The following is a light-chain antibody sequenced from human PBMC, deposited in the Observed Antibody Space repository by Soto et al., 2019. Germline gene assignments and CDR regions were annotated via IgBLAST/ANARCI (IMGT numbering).Light chain of an antibody. J-gene: IGKJ5*01. Sequence: IVLTQSPATLSLSPGERATLSCRASQSVSSYLAWYQQKPGQAPRLLIYDASTRATGIPARFSGSGSGTDFTLTISILEPEDFAIYYCQQRSNWPQITFGQGTRLEI. CDR1: QSVSSY. CDR2: DAS. CDR3: QQRSNWPQIT. V-gene: IGKV3-11*01.